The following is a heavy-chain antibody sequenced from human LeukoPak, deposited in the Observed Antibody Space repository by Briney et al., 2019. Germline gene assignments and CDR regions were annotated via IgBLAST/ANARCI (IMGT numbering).Heavy chain of an antibody. V-gene: IGHV1-69*04. CDR3: ARDLGSLRPD. CDR2: IIPILGIA. D-gene: IGHD7-27*01. J-gene: IGHJ4*02. CDR1: GGTFSSYA. Sequence: ASVTVSCKASGGTFSSYAISWVRQAPGQGLEWMGRIIPILGIANYAQKFQGRVTITADKSTSTVYMELSSERSEDTAVYYCARDLGSLRPDWGQGTLVTVSS.